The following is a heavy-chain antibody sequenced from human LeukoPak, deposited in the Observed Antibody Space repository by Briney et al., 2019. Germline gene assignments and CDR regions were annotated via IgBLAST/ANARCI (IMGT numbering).Heavy chain of an antibody. CDR3: ARDPTNDFWRGYHDAFDI. D-gene: IGHD3-3*01. CDR2: IYTSGST. CDR1: GGSISSGSYY. J-gene: IGHJ3*02. Sequence: SQTLSLTCTVSGGSISSGSYYWSRIRQPAGKGLEWIGRIYTSGSTNYNPSLKSRVTISVDTPKNQFSLKLSSVTAADTAVYYCARDPTNDFWRGYHDAFDIWGQGTMVTVSS. V-gene: IGHV4-61*02.